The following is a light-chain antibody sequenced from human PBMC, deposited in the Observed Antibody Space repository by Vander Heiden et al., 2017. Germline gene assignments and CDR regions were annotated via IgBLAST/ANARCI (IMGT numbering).Light chain of an antibody. J-gene: IGKJ1*01. CDR3: QQSVSPRWT. Sequence: DIQMTQSPSSLSASAGDRVIITCRASQSISTHLHWYQQKPGKAPKLLIYAASNLQSGVPSRFSGSGSGTDFTLTISSLQPEDFAAYYCQQSVSPRWTFGQGTKVEIK. CDR2: AAS. CDR1: QSISTH. V-gene: IGKV1-39*01.